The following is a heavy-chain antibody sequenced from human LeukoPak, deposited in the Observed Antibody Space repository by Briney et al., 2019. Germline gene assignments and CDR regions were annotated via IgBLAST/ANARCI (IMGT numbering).Heavy chain of an antibody. CDR2: IFHSGTT. CDR3: ARAVVLMANNWFDP. D-gene: IGHD2-8*01. CDR1: GGSISSGGYY. Sequence: PSETLSLTCHVSGGSISSGGYYWSWIRQPPGKGPEWIGYIFHSGTTHYRPSLKSRVTISVDRSKNQFSLKLNSVTAADTAVYYCARAVVLMANNWFDPWGQGTQVTVSS. V-gene: IGHV4-30-2*01. J-gene: IGHJ5*02.